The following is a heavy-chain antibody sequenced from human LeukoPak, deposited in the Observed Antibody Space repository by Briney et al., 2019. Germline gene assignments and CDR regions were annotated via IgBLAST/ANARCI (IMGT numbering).Heavy chain of an antibody. CDR2: MYYSGST. V-gene: IGHV4-39*02. CDR3: VRDRSRYSGSHYDY. Sequence: SETLSLTCTVSGGSISGYYWGWIRQPPGKGLEWIGSMYYSGSTYFNPSLKSRVTISVNTSKNQFSLKLSSVTAADTAVYYCVRDRSRYSGSHYDYWGQGTLVTVSS. J-gene: IGHJ4*02. CDR1: GGSISGYY. D-gene: IGHD1-26*01.